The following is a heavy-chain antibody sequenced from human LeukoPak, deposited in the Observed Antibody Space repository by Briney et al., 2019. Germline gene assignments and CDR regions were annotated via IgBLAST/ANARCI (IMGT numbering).Heavy chain of an antibody. CDR3: ARSAVYYYYYYMDV. J-gene: IGHJ6*03. CDR1: GYTFTGYY. CDR2: INPNSGGT. D-gene: IGHD6-19*01. V-gene: IGHV1-2*02. Sequence: GASVKVSCKASGYTFTGYYMHWVRQAPGQGLEWMGWINPNSGGTNYAQKFQGRVTMTRDTSISTAYMELSRLRSDDTAVYYCARSAVYYYYYYMDVWGKGTTVTVSS.